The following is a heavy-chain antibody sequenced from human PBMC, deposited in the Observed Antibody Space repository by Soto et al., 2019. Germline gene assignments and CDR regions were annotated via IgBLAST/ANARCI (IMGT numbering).Heavy chain of an antibody. V-gene: IGHV4-30-4*01. D-gene: IGHD1-1*01. CDR3: ARGIAHDEMSYYYYGMHV. CDR1: GGSISSGDYY. Sequence: PSETLSLTCTVSGGSISSGDYYWSWIRQPPGKGLEWIGYIYYSGSTYYNPSLKSRVTISVDTSKNQFSLKLSSVTAADTAVYYCARGIAHDEMSYYYYGMHVWGQGTTVTVSS. CDR2: IYYSGST. J-gene: IGHJ6*02.